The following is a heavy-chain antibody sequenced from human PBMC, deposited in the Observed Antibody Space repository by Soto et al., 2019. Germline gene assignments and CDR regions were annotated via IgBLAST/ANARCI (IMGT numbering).Heavy chain of an antibody. CDR2: INPNSGGT. Sequence: ASVNVSCKASGYTFTGYYMHWVRPAPGQGLEGMGWINPNSGGTNYAQKFQGRVTMTRDTSISTAYMELSRLRSDDTAVYYCERGAPSYYSGYDLNWFDPWGQGTLVTVSS. D-gene: IGHD5-12*01. CDR3: ERGAPSYYSGYDLNWFDP. CDR1: GYTFTGYY. J-gene: IGHJ5*02. V-gene: IGHV1-2*02.